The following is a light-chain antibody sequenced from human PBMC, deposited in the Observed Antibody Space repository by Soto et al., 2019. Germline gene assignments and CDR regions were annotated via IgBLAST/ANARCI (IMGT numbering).Light chain of an antibody. Sequence: EIVMTQSPATLSVSPGERATLSCRASQSVSGNLAWYQQKPGQAPRLRIYAASTMATGIPASFSGSGYGTEFSLPISSLLSEDFAVYHCQRYNTSHPIIFGPGPKLDIK. CDR1: QSVSGN. V-gene: IGKV3-15*01. CDR2: AAS. CDR3: QRYNTSHPII. J-gene: IGKJ3*01.